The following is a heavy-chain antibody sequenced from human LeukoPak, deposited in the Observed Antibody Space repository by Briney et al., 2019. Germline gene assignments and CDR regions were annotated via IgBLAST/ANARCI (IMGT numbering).Heavy chain of an antibody. V-gene: IGHV4-39*07. CDR3: ARSVEGYCRGGSCYSYSYYMDV. CDR2: IYYNGST. Sequence: SETLSLTCKVSGGSISSSSYYWGWIRQPPGKGLEWIGSIYYNGSTYYHPSLKSRVTISVDTSKNQFSLKLSSVTAADTAVYYCARSVEGYCRGGSCYSYSYYMDVWGKGTTVTVSS. D-gene: IGHD2-15*01. J-gene: IGHJ6*03. CDR1: GGSISSSSYY.